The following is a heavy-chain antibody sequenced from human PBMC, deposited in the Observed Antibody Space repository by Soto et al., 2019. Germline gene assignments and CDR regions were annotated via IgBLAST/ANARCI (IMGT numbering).Heavy chain of an antibody. V-gene: IGHV4-34*01. CDR1: GGSFSGYY. J-gene: IGHJ2*01. Sequence: QVQLQQWGAGLLKPSETLSLTCAVYGGSFSGYYWSWIRQPPGKGLEWIGEINHSGSTNCNPSLKCRVTISVHTSKNQFSLKLSSVIAADTAVYDCARFTMIVVKGPYFALWGRGTLVTVSS. D-gene: IGHD3-22*01. CDR2: INHSGST. CDR3: ARFTMIVVKGPYFAL.